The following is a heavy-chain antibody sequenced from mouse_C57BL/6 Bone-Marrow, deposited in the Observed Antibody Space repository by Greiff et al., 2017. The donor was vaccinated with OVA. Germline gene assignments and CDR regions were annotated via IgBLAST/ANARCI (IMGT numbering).Heavy chain of an antibody. Sequence: QVQLQQSGAELVRPGASVKLSCKASGYTFTDYYINWVKQRPGQGLEWIARIYPGSGNTYYNEKFKGKATLTAEKSSSTAYMQLSSLTSEDSAVYFCARCDGYFYYAMDYWGQGTSVTVSS. V-gene: IGHV1-76*01. CDR2: IYPGSGNT. CDR1: GYTFTDYY. D-gene: IGHD2-3*01. J-gene: IGHJ4*01. CDR3: ARCDGYFYYAMDY.